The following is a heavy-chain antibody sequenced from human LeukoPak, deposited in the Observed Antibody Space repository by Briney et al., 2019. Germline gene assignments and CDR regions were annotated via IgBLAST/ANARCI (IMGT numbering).Heavy chain of an antibody. CDR1: GFTFGDHV. CDR3: AELGITMIGGV. V-gene: IGHV3-48*03. D-gene: IGHD3-10*02. Sequence: PGGSLRLSCTASGFTFGDHVMSWVRQAPGKGLEWVSYISSSGSTIYYADSVKGRFTISRDNAKNSLYLQMNSLRAEDTAVYYCAELGITMIGGVWGKGTTVTISS. CDR2: ISSSGSTI. J-gene: IGHJ6*04.